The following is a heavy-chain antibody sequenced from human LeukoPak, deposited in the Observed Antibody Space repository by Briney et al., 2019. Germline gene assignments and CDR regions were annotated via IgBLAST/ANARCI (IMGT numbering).Heavy chain of an antibody. V-gene: IGHV1-69*13. CDR1: GGTFNSYA. CDR2: IIPIFGTA. J-gene: IGHJ6*03. Sequence: ASVTVSCKASGGTFNSYAISWVRQAPGHGLEWMGGIIPIFGTANYAQKFQGRVTITADESTSTAYMELSRLRSEDTAVYYCARDQGPRPMDVWGKGTTVTVSS. CDR3: ARDQGPRPMDV.